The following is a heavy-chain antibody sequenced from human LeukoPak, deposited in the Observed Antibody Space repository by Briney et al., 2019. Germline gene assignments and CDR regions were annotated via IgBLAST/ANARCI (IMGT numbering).Heavy chain of an antibody. D-gene: IGHD6-19*01. V-gene: IGHV1-18*01. CDR2: ISAHNGNT. J-gene: IGHJ4*02. CDR3: ARDWGGIEVTGSQFDY. Sequence: ASVKVSCKASGYSFSTYGVSWVRRAPGQGLEWMGWISAHNGNTIYAQSFQGRVTMTTDTSTNTAYMELRSLRSDDTAIFYCARDWGGIEVTGSQFDYWGQGTLVTVSS. CDR1: GYSFSTYG.